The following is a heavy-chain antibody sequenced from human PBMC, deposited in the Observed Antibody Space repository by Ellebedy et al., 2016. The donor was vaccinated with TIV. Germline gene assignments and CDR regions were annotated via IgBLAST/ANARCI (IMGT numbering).Heavy chain of an antibody. J-gene: IGHJ4*02. CDR1: GDSISSSSYY. CDR2: VYSSGNT. V-gene: IGHV4-39*01. D-gene: IGHD3-10*01. Sequence: MPSETLSLTCIVSGDSISSSSYYWGWIRQPPGTGLEWIGSVYSSGNTDYTPSLRSRLTFSIDTSSNRFSLRLNSVTAADTAVYYCARVHFGFFDLWGQGAPVIVSS. CDR3: ARVHFGFFDL.